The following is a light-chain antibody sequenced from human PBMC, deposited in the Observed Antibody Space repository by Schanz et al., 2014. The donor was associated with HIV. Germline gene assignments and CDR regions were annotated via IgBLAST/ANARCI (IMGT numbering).Light chain of an antibody. CDR1: SSNIGAGYD. CDR2: GNS. Sequence: QSVLTQPPSVSGAPGQRVTISCTGSSSNIGAGYDVHWYHQLPGTAPKLLIYGNSNRPSGVPDRFSGSRSGTSASLAITGLRPEDEADYYCQSFDGSLGGVLFGGGTKLTVL. J-gene: IGLJ3*02. V-gene: IGLV1-40*01. CDR3: QSFDGSLGGVL.